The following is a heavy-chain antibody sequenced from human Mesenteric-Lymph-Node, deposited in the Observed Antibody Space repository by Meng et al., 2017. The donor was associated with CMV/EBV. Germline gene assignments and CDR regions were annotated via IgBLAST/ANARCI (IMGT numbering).Heavy chain of an antibody. Sequence: GSLRLSCTVSGGSISNYYWSWLRQPPGKGLEWIGYVYSSGSTNYNPSLESRVTISVDASRNEFSLTLTSVTTADTAVYYCARDHRPLWFDPWGQGTLVTVSS. V-gene: IGHV4-59*01. J-gene: IGHJ5*02. CDR2: VYSSGST. CDR1: GGSISNYY. CDR3: ARDHRPLWFDP.